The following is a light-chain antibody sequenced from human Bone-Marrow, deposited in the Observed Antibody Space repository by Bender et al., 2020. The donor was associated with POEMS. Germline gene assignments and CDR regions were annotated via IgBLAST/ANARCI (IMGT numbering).Light chain of an antibody. V-gene: IGLV1-44*01. Sequence: QSVLTQPPSASGTPGQRVTISCSGGSSDIGAHAVNWYQHLPGTAPKLLIYSSHRRPSGVPDRFSGSKSGNTASLTISGLLAEDEADYYCNSYSSSTFRVFGGGTKLTVL. CDR2: SSH. J-gene: IGLJ3*02. CDR1: SSDIGAHA. CDR3: NSYSSSTFRV.